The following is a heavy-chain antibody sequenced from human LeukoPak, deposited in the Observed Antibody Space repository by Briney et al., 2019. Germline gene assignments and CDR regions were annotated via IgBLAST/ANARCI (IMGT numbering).Heavy chain of an antibody. J-gene: IGHJ4*02. V-gene: IGHV3-23*01. CDR1: GFTFSSSA. Sequence: GGSLRLSCAASGFTFSSSAMSWVRLAPGKGLEWVSGISGSDGSTYYADSVKGRFTISRDNSKNTLFLQMNSLRAEDTAVYFCARGGVDYYGSGTYYLMYYFDYWGQGALVTVSS. CDR3: ARGGVDYYGSGTYYLMYYFDY. CDR2: ISGSDGST. D-gene: IGHD3-10*01.